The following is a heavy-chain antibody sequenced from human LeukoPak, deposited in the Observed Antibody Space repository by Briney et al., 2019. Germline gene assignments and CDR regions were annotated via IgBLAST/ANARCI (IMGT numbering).Heavy chain of an antibody. J-gene: IGHJ4*02. CDR3: ARYDVWGSYRAFDY. D-gene: IGHD3-16*02. CDR1: GGSISSYY. CDR2: MYHSGST. V-gene: IGHV4-59*01. Sequence: SETLSLTCTFSGGSISSYYWSWIRQPPGKGLEWIGTMYHSGSTYYNPSLKSRVTISVDTSKNQFSLKLSSVTAADTAVYYCARYDVWGSYRAFDYWGQGTLVTVSS.